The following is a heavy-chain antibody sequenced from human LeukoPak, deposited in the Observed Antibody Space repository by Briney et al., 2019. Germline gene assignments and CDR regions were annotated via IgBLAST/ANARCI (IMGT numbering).Heavy chain of an antibody. CDR3: ARVDSSGYLDY. CDR1: GFTFSDHY. CDR2: NRNKANSYTT. V-gene: IGHV3-72*01. Sequence: SGGSLRLSCAASGFTFSDHYMDWVRQAPGKGLEWVGRNRNKANSYTTEYFASVKGRFTISRDDSKNSLYLQMNSLKTEDTAVYYCARVDSSGYLDYWGQGSLVTVSS. D-gene: IGHD3-22*01. J-gene: IGHJ4*02.